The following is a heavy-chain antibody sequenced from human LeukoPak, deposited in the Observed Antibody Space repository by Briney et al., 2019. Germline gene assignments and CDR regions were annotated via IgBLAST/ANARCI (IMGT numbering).Heavy chain of an antibody. V-gene: IGHV3-74*01. CDR1: GFTFSSHW. CDR3: ARDYYYYYMDV. CDR2: INSDGSTT. J-gene: IGHJ6*03. Sequence: PGGSLRLSCAASGFTFSSHWMHWVRQAPGKGLVWVSRINSDGSTTNYADSVKGRFTISRDNAKNTLFLQMNSLRAEDTAVYFCARDYYYYYMDVWGKGTTVTVSS.